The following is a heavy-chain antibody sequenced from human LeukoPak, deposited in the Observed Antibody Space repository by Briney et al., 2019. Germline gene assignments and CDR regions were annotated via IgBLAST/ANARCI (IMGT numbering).Heavy chain of an antibody. CDR1: GGSISSSSYY. CDR2: IYYSGST. J-gene: IGHJ4*02. CDR3: ARQPYYYDSGGYYRHFDY. V-gene: IGHV4-39*01. Sequence: SETLSLTCSVSGGSISSSSYYWGWIRQPPGKGLGWIASIYYSGSTYYNPSLKSRVTTSVDTSRNQFSLKLSSVTAADTALYYCARQPYYYDSGGYYRHFDYWGQGTLITVSS. D-gene: IGHD3-22*01.